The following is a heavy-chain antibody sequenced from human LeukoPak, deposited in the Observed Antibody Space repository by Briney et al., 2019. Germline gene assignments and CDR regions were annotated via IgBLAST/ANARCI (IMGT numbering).Heavy chain of an antibody. J-gene: IGHJ3*02. CDR2: ISYDGSNK. Sequence: PGGSLRLSCAASGFTFSSYAMHWVRQAPGKGLEWVAVISYDGSNKYYADSVKGRFTISRDNAKNSLYLQMNSLRAEDTAVYYCARGQLWFFGTFDIWGQGTMVIVSS. CDR3: ARGQLWFFGTFDI. CDR1: GFTFSSYA. D-gene: IGHD5-18*01. V-gene: IGHV3-30*04.